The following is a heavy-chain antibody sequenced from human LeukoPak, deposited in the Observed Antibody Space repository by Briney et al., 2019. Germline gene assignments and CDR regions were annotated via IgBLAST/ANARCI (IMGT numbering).Heavy chain of an antibody. Sequence: SETLSLTCAVYGGSFSGYYWSWIRQPPGKGLEWIGEINHSGSTNYNPSLKSRVTISVDTSKNQFSLKLSSVTAADTAVYYCARPGGSGSYYNRWGQGTLVTVSS. D-gene: IGHD3-10*01. CDR2: INHSGST. V-gene: IGHV4-34*01. CDR1: GGSFSGYY. J-gene: IGHJ4*02. CDR3: ARPGGSGSYYNR.